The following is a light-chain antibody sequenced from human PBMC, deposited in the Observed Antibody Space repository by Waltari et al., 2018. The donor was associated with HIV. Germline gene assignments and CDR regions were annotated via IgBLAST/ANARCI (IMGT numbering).Light chain of an antibody. Sequence: QSVLTPTPSASGTPGQRVTISCSGSTSDTGDNYVYWFQQFPGTPPTVLIYKNDQRPSGVSDRFSASKSGTSASLAISGLRTEDESDFYCAAWDDIRSGWIFGGGTKLTVL. V-gene: IGLV1-47*01. CDR3: AAWDDIRSGWI. CDR1: TSDTGDNY. CDR2: KND. J-gene: IGLJ2*01.